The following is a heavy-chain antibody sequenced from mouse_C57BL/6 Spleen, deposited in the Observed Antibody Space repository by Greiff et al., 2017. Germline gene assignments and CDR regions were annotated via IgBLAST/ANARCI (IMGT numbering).Heavy chain of an antibody. V-gene: IGHV1-81*01. CDR2: IYPRSGNT. Sequence: QVQLKESGAELARPGASVKLSCKASGYTFTSYGISWVKQRTGHGLEWIGEIYPRSGNTYYNEKFKGKATLTADTSSSTAYMELRSLTSEDTAVYYGARAIFITTVVAEDYFDYWGQGTTLTVSS. D-gene: IGHD1-1*01. CDR1: GYTFTSYG. CDR3: ARAIFITTVVAEDYFDY. J-gene: IGHJ2*01.